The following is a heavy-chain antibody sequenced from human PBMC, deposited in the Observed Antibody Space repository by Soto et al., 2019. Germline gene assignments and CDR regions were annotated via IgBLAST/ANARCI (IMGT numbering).Heavy chain of an antibody. V-gene: IGHV4-39*01. D-gene: IGHD1-26*01. CDR1: GGSISSRSYY. J-gene: IGHJ6*02. CDR3: ARGWELLEYYYYGMDV. CDR2: IYYSGST. Sequence: SETLSLTCTVSGGSISSRSYYWGWIRQPPGKGLEWIGSIYYSGSTYYNPSLKSRVTISVDTSKNQFSLKLSSVTAADTAVYYCARGWELLEYYYYGMDVWGQGTTVT.